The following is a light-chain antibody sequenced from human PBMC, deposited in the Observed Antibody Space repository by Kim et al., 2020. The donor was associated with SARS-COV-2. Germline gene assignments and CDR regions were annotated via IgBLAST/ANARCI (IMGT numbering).Light chain of an antibody. CDR2: EDN. CDR3: QSYDSSNVV. V-gene: IGLV6-57*03. J-gene: IGLJ2*01. CDR1: RGSIAGKY. Sequence: GQQVAISWTRRRGSIAGKYLHGYQRRPGSAPTTVIYEDNQRPSGVPDRFSGSIDSSSNSASLTISGLKTEDEADYYCQSYDSSNVVFGGGTQLTVL.